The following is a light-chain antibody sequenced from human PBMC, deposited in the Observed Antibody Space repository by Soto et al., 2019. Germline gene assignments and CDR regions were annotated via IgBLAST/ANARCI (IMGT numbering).Light chain of an antibody. V-gene: IGLV2-14*01. J-gene: IGLJ2*01. CDR3: SSYTSRSSVV. Sequence: QSVLTQPASVSGSPGQSITISCTGTSSDVGGYNYVYWYQQHPGKAPKLMIYDVSNRPSGVSNRFSGSKAGNTASLSISGLQAEDEADYYCSSYTSRSSVVFGGGSKLTVL. CDR2: DVS. CDR1: SSDVGGYNY.